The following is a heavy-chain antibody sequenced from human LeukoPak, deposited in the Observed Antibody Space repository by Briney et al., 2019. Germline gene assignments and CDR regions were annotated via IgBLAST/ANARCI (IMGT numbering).Heavy chain of an antibody. V-gene: IGHV4-39*01. CDR2: IYYSGST. Sequence: SETLSFTCTVSGGSISSSSYYWGWIRLPPGKGLEWIGSIYYSGSTYYNPSLKSRVTISVDTSKNQFSLKLSSVTAADTAVYYCARHPDFWSGYSFDPWGQGTLVTVSS. D-gene: IGHD3-3*01. J-gene: IGHJ5*02. CDR1: GGSISSSSYY. CDR3: ARHPDFWSGYSFDP.